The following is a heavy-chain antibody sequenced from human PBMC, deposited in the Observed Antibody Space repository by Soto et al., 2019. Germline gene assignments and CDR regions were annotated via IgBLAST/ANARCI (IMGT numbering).Heavy chain of an antibody. CDR2: ISPDGSTT. V-gene: IGHV3-74*01. D-gene: IGHD1-26*01. J-gene: IGHJ4*02. CDR1: GFTISNYW. CDR3: TRVISGSSGLFDY. Sequence: EVQLVEAGGDLVQPGGSLRLSCVASGFTISNYWMHWVRQAPGKGLIWVSRISPDGSTTNYADSVKGRFTISRDNAKNTQYLQMDSLRAEDTALYYCTRVISGSSGLFDYWGQGTLVTVSS.